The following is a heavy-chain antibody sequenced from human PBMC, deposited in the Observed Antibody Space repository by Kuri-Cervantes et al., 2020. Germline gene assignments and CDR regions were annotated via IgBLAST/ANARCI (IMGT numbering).Heavy chain of an antibody. D-gene: IGHD6-19*01. CDR1: GFTFSSYS. Sequence: GGSLRLSCAASGFTFSSYSMNWVRQAPGKGLEWVSAISGSGGSTYYADSVKGRFTISRDNSKNTLYLQMNSLRAEDTAVYYCARDFSSGWAEYYFDYWGQGTLVTVSS. CDR3: ARDFSSGWAEYYFDY. CDR2: ISGSGGST. J-gene: IGHJ4*02. V-gene: IGHV3-23*01.